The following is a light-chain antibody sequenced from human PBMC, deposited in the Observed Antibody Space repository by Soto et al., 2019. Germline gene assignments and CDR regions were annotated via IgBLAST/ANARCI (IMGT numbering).Light chain of an antibody. CDR2: EGS. J-gene: IGLJ1*01. V-gene: IGLV2-23*01. CDR1: SSDVGSYNL. Sequence: QSVLTQPASVSGSPGQSITISCTGTSSDVGSYNLVSWYQQHPGKAPKLMIYEGSKRPSGVSNRFSGSKSGNTASLTISGLQAEDEADYYCCSYARGSTYVFGTGTKGTVL. CDR3: CSYARGSTYV.